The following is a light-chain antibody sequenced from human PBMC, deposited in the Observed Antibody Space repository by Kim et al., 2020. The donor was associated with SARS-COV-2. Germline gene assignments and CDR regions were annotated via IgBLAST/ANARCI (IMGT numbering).Light chain of an antibody. Sequence: ASVGDRVTITCRASQGISKYLAWYQQKPGKAPNLLIYAASTVESGVPSRFSGSGSGTDFSLTISSLQPEDVATYYCQKYNRAPRTFGQGTKVDIK. J-gene: IGKJ1*01. V-gene: IGKV1-27*01. CDR2: AAS. CDR1: QGISKY. CDR3: QKYNRAPRT.